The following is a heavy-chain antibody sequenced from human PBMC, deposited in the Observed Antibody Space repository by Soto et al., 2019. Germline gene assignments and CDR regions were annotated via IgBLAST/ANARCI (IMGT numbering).Heavy chain of an antibody. D-gene: IGHD6-13*01. CDR1: GYTYTSYA. J-gene: IGHJ3*02. V-gene: IGHV1-3*01. CDR2: INAGNGNT. CDR3: ARDADRIAAAGTRAFDI. Sequence: ASVKVSCKASGYTYTSYAMNWVRQAPGQRLEWMGWINAGNGNTKYSQKFQGRVTITADTSTSTAYMELSSLRSEDTAVYYCARDADRIAAAGTRAFDIWGQGTMVTVSS.